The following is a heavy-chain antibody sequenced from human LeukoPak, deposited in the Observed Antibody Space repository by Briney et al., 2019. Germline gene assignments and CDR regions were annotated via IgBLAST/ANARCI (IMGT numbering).Heavy chain of an antibody. CDR2: IDPKSGAT. CDR3: ARDRSASV. CDR1: GYTFTDFY. J-gene: IGHJ4*02. V-gene: IGHV1-2*02. D-gene: IGHD6-25*01. Sequence: ASVKVSCKASGYTFTDFYMYWVRQAPGQGLECMGWIDPKSGATNTAQEFQGRVTMTRDMSISTVYMDLIRLTPDDTAVYYCARDRSASVWGQGTLVAVSS.